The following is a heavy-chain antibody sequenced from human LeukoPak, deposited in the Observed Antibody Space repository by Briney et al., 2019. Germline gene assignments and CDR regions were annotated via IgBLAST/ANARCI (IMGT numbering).Heavy chain of an antibody. V-gene: IGHV3-48*03. CDR1: GFTFSTYE. CDR3: ARDGDDYDDVEYSQH. D-gene: IGHD5-24*01. CDR2: ISSSGSII. Sequence: TGGSLRLFCAASGFTFSTYEMNWVRQAPGKGLEWVSYISSSGSIIHYADSVKGRFTIYRDNAKNSLYLQMNSLRAEDTAVYYCARDGDDYDDVEYSQHWGQGTLVSVSS. J-gene: IGHJ1*01.